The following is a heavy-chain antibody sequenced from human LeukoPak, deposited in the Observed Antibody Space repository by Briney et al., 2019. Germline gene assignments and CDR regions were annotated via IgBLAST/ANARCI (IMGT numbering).Heavy chain of an antibody. CDR3: ARDWEWLLPVGYFDY. CDR2: INPNSGGT. D-gene: IGHD3-3*01. Sequence: ASVKVSCKASGYTFTGYYMHWVRQAPGQGLEWMGWINPNSGGTNYAQKFQGRVTMTRDTSISTAYMELSRLRSDDTAVYYCARDWEWLLPVGYFDYWGQGTLVTVSS. CDR1: GYTFTGYY. J-gene: IGHJ4*02. V-gene: IGHV1-2*02.